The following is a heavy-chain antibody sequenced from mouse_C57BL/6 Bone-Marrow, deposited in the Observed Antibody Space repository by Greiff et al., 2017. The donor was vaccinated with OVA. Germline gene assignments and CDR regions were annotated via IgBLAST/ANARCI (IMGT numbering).Heavy chain of an antibody. CDR1: GYSITSGYY. V-gene: IGHV3-6*01. D-gene: IGHD2-5*01. Sequence: VQLKESGPGLVKPSQSLSLTCSVTGYSITSGYYWNWIRQFPGNKLEWMGYISYDGSNNYNPSLKNRISITRDTSKNQFFLKLNSVTTEDTATYYCARNAYYSNYEYYAMDYWCQGTSVTVSS. CDR3: ARNAYYSNYEYYAMDY. CDR2: ISYDGSN. J-gene: IGHJ4*01.